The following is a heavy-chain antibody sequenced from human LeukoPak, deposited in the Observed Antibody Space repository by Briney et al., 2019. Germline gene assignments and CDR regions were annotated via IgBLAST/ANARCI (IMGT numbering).Heavy chain of an antibody. CDR3: AKDIGYRLYFYYMDV. J-gene: IGHJ6*03. Sequence: GGSLRLSCAASGFSLSSYSMNWVRQAPGKGLEWVSFISSTSSDVIYYADSVKGRFTVSRDSAKNSLFLQMNSLRAEDTAVYYCAKDIGYRLYFYYMDVWGKGTTVTVSS. V-gene: IGHV3-21*04. CDR2: ISSTSSDVI. CDR1: GFSLSSYS. D-gene: IGHD5-24*01.